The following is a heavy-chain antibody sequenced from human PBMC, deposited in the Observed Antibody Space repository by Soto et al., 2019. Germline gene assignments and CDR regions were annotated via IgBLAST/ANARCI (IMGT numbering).Heavy chain of an antibody. V-gene: IGHV3-30-3*01. CDR3: ARDLHTVVAARSFDY. CDR1: GFTFSSYA. Sequence: QVQLVESGGGVVQPGRSLRLSCAASGFTFSSYAMHWVRQAPGKGLEWVAVISYDGSNKYYADSVKGRFTISRDNTKNTLYLQMNSLRAEDTVVYYCARDLHTVVAARSFDYWGQGTLVTVSS. J-gene: IGHJ4*02. D-gene: IGHD2-15*01. CDR2: ISYDGSNK.